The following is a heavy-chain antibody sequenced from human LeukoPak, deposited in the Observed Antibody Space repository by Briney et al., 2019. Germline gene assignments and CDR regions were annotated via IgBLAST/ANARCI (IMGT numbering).Heavy chain of an antibody. CDR3: ARGGGVVVPAAARGWFDP. CDR1: GGSFSGYY. D-gene: IGHD2-2*01. V-gene: IGHV4-34*01. J-gene: IGHJ5*02. CDR2: INHSGST. Sequence: SETLSLTCAVYGGSFSGYYWSWIRQPPGKGLEWIGEINHSGSTNYNPSLKSRVTISVDTSKNQFSLKLSSVTAAATAVYYCARGGGVVVPAAARGWFDPWGQGTLVTVSS.